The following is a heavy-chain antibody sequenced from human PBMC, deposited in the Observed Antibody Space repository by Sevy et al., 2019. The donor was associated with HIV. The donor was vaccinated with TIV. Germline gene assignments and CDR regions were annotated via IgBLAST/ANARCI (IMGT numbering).Heavy chain of an antibody. V-gene: IGHV1-46*03. Sequence: ASVKVSCKASGYTFTSYYMHWVRQAPGQGLEWMGIINPSGGSTSYAQKFQGRVTMTRDTSTSTVYMELSSLRSEDTAVYYCARDRIVLWSGCSGGSCLVHYGMDVWGQGIMVTVSS. D-gene: IGHD2-15*01. J-gene: IGHJ6*02. CDR1: GYTFTSYY. CDR2: INPSGGST. CDR3: ARDRIVLWSGCSGGSCLVHYGMDV.